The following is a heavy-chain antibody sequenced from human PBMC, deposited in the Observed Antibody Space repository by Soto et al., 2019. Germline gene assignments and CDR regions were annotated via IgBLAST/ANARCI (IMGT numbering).Heavy chain of an antibody. J-gene: IGHJ4*02. V-gene: IGHV6-1*01. D-gene: IGHD6-19*01. Sequence: SQTLSLTCAISGDSVSGNSAAWNWIRQSPSRGLEWLGRTYYRSRWYNDYAVSVKSRITVTPDTSKNQFSLHLNSVTPGDTPVYYCARDSPYYVSSGSYLDYWGQGALVTV. CDR2: TYYRSRWYN. CDR1: GDSVSGNSAA. CDR3: ARDSPYYVSSGSYLDY.